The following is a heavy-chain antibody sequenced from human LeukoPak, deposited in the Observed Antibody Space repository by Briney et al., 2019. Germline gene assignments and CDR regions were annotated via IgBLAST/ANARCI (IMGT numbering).Heavy chain of an antibody. CDR2: VSGSGGST. D-gene: IGHD2-2*01. CDR3: AKRFFSSSAIYPNYFDC. Sequence: GGSLRLSCAASGFSFSSYVMSWVRQAPGKGLEWVSAVSGSGGSTYSADSVKGRFTISRDNSKNTLYLQMNSLRAEDTALYYCAKRFFSSSAIYPNYFDCWGQGTLVTVSS. V-gene: IGHV3-23*01. CDR1: GFSFSSYV. J-gene: IGHJ4*02.